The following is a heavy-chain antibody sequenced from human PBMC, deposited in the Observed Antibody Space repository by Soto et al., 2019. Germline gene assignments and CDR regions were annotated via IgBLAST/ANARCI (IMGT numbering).Heavy chain of an antibody. CDR3: AGGTMCTGYFDF. D-gene: IGHD3-10*02. CDR2: IYYSGGT. Sequence: SETLSLTCTVSGGSITSYYWSWIRQPPGKGLEWIGHIYYSGGTTYNPSLKSRVTISVDTSKNQFSLKLSSVTAADTAVYYCAGGTMCTGYFDFCGHVTLITFSS. J-gene: IGHJ4*01. CDR1: GGSITSYY. V-gene: IGHV4-59*03.